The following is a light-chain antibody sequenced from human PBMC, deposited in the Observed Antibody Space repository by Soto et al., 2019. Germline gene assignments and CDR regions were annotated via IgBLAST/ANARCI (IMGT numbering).Light chain of an antibody. CDR3: LQHNIYPWT. CDR1: QDIRND. V-gene: IGKV1-17*01. Sequence: DIQMTQSPSSLSASVGDRVTITCRPSQDIRNDLGWFQLKPGKAPKRLIYAASRLQSGVPSRFSGSGSETEFTLTISRLQPEDFATYFCLQHNIYPWTFGQGTKVDIK. CDR2: AAS. J-gene: IGKJ1*01.